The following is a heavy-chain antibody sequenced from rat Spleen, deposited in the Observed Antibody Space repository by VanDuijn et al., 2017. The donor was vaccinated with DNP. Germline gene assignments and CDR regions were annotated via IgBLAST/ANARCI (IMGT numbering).Heavy chain of an antibody. D-gene: IGHD1-9*01. CDR2: ISSGGST. Sequence: QVQLTESGPGLVQPSETLSLTCAVSGFSLTGYSVFWVRQPPGKGLEWIAAISSGGSTYYNSALKSRLSISRDTSKSQVFLKMNSLQTEDTAMYFCARYYGYNYYAMDAWGQGTSVTVSS. J-gene: IGHJ4*01. V-gene: IGHV2S12*01. CDR1: GFSLTGYS. CDR3: ARYYGYNYYAMDA.